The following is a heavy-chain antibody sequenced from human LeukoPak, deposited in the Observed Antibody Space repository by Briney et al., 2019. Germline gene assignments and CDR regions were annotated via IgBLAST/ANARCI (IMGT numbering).Heavy chain of an antibody. CDR1: GYTFTSYG. CDR2: ISASTGNP. V-gene: IGHV7-4-1*02. CDR3: ARISQNTMTALTY. D-gene: IGHD2-21*02. J-gene: IGHJ4*02. Sequence: ASVKVSCKASGYTFTSYGMNWVRQAPGQGLEWMGWISASTGNPTCAQGFTGRFVFSLDTSVSTAYLQITSLKAEDTAMYYCARISQNTMTALTYWGQGTLVTVSS.